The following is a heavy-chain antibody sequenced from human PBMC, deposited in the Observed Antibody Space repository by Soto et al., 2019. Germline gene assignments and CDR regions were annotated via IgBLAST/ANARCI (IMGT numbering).Heavy chain of an antibody. Sequence: SLRLSCAASGFTFSSYSMNWVRQAPGKGLEWVSSISSSSSYIYYADSVKGRFTISRDNAKNSLYLQMNSLRAEDTAVYYCAIYSSSPLYFDGMDVWGQGTTVTVSS. D-gene: IGHD6-13*01. V-gene: IGHV3-21*01. CDR3: AIYSSSPLYFDGMDV. CDR2: ISSSSSYI. CDR1: GFTFSSYS. J-gene: IGHJ6*02.